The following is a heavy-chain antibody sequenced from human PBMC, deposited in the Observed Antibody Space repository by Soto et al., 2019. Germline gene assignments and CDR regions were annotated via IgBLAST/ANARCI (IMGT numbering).Heavy chain of an antibody. V-gene: IGHV1-24*01. CDR2: FDPEDGET. CDR1: GYTLTELS. Sequence: ASVKVSCKVSGYTLTELSMHWVRQAPGKGLEWMGGFDPEDGETIYAQKFQGRVTMTEDTSTDTAYMELSSLRSEDTAAYYCATFNFGVALPDYWGQGTLVTVSS. CDR3: ATFNFGVALPDY. D-gene: IGHD3-3*01. J-gene: IGHJ4*02.